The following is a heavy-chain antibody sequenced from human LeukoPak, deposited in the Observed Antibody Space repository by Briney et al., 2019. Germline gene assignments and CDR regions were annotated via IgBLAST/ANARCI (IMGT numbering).Heavy chain of an antibody. J-gene: IGHJ4*02. CDR1: GYSITSGFY. D-gene: IGHD6-19*01. V-gene: IGHV4-34*01. CDR2: INHSGST. Sequence: SETLSLTCTVSGYSITSGFYWSWIRQPPGKGLEWIGEINHSGSTSYNPSLKSRVTISVDTSKNQFSLKLSSVTAADTAVYYCARFGSGWHYFDYWGQGTLVTVSS. CDR3: ARFGSGWHYFDY.